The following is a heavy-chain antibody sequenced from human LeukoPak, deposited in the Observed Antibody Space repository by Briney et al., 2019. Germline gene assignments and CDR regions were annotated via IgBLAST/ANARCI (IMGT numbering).Heavy chain of an antibody. V-gene: IGHV3-30-3*01. Sequence: PGGSLRLSCAASGFTFSSYAMHWVRQAPGKGLEWVAVISYDGSNKYYADSVKGRFTISRDNSKNTLYLQMNSLRAEDTAVYYCARAREMYSSSWSIGDYWGQGTLVTVSS. J-gene: IGHJ4*02. CDR2: ISYDGSNK. CDR1: GFTFSSYA. CDR3: ARAREMYSSSWSIGDY. D-gene: IGHD6-13*01.